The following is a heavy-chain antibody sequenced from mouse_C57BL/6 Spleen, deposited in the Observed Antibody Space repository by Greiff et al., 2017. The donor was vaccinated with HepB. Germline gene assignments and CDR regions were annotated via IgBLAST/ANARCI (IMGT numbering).Heavy chain of an antibody. J-gene: IGHJ4*01. CDR2: IYPGDGDT. Sequence: QVQLKQSGPELVKPGASVKISCKASGYAFSSSWMNSVKQRPGKGLEWIGRIYPGDGDTNYNGKFKGKATLTADKSSSTAYMQLSSLTSEDSAVYFCARFTTVVAEAMDYWGQGTSVTVSS. V-gene: IGHV1-82*01. CDR1: GYAFSSSW. CDR3: ARFTTVVAEAMDY. D-gene: IGHD1-1*01.